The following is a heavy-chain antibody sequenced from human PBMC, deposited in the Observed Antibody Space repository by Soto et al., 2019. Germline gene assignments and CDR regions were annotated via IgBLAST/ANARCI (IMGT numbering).Heavy chain of an antibody. CDR2: IVVDSGNT. V-gene: IGHV1-58*01. J-gene: IGHJ4*02. CDR3: AADSRDQIDH. D-gene: IGHD2-2*01. Sequence: ASVKVSCKASGFTFSNSAVQWVRQSRGQRLEWIGWIVVDSGNTIYAQKFQERVTFTRDMSTNTAYMELNNLRSDDTAVYYCAADSRDQIDHWGQGTLVTVSS. CDR1: GFTFSNSA.